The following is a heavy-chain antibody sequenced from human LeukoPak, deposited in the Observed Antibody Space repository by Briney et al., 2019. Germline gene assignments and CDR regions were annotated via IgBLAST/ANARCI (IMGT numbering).Heavy chain of an antibody. Sequence: SETLSLTCTVSGGSISSGSYYWSWIRQPPGKGLEWIGYIYYSGSTNYNPSLKSRVTISVDTSKNQFSLKLSSVTAADTAVYYCARGPSGYHNTGGQGTLVTVSS. V-gene: IGHV4-61*01. D-gene: IGHD5-12*01. J-gene: IGHJ4*02. CDR2: IYYSGST. CDR3: ARGPSGYHNT. CDR1: GGSISSGSYY.